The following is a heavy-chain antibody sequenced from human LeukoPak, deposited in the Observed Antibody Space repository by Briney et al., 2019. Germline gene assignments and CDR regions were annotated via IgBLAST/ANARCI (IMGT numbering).Heavy chain of an antibody. CDR3: ARHVRDGFYGSGSYYNDY. D-gene: IGHD3-10*01. CDR2: IYYSGST. V-gene: IGHV4-39*01. CDR1: GGSISSSSYY. J-gene: IGHJ4*02. Sequence: SETLSPTCTVSGGSISSSSYYWGWIRQPPGKGLEWIGSIYYSGSTYYNPSLKSRVTISVDTSKNQFSLKLSSVTAADTAVYYCARHVRDGFYGSGSYYNDYWGQGTLVTVSS.